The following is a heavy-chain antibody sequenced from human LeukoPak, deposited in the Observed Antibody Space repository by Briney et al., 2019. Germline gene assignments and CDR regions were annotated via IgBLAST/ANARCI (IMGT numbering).Heavy chain of an antibody. CDR3: ARAVRIMTTVTFDY. CDR2: ISSSSSTI. J-gene: IGHJ4*02. V-gene: IGHV3-48*02. Sequence: GGSLRLSCAASGFTFSSYSMNWVRQAPGKGLEWVSYISSSSSTIYYADSVKGRFTISRDNAKNSLYLQMNSLRDEDTAVYYRARAVRIMTTVTFDYWGQGTLVTVSS. D-gene: IGHD4-11*01. CDR1: GFTFSSYS.